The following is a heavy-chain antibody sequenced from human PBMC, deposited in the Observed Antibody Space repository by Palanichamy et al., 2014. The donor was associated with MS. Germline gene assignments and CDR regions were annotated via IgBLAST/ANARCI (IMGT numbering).Heavy chain of an antibody. D-gene: IGHD3-22*01. J-gene: IGHJ4*02. CDR2: IYSSGST. CDR3: ARERGYYDTTGVDS. V-gene: IGHV4-30-4*01. Sequence: QVQLQESGPGLVKPSQTLSLTCSVSGGSISSGIHYWSWIRQPPGKGLEWIGYIYSSGSTYYNPSLESRLFISVDTSKNQFSLNLNSVTAADTAVYYCARERGYYDTTGVDSWGQGTLVTVSS. CDR1: GGSISSGIHY.